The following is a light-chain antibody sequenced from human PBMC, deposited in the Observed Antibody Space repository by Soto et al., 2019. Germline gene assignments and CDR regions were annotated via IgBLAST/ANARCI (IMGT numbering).Light chain of an antibody. CDR1: QDITLY. Sequence: DIQMTQSPSSLSASVGDRVTITCQASQDITLYLNWYQHKAGKAPNLLIHDVSTLETGVPTRFSGRGSGTIFTHTIITLQTEDVVTYYCQQYDSRPNTFGQGTKVEIK. V-gene: IGKV1-33*01. CDR3: QQYDSRPNT. CDR2: DVS. J-gene: IGKJ2*01.